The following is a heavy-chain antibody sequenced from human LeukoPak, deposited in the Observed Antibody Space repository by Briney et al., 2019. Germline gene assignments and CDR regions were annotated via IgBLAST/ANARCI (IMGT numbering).Heavy chain of an antibody. Sequence: PGGSLRLSCAASGFTFSSYAMSWVRQAPGKGLEWVSSISGSGGSTYYADSVKGRFTISRDNAKNSLYLQMNSPRAEDTAVYYCARDGRALTFDPWGQGTLVTISS. J-gene: IGHJ5*02. V-gene: IGHV3-23*01. CDR3: ARDGRALTFDP. D-gene: IGHD1-14*01. CDR1: GFTFSSYA. CDR2: ISGSGGST.